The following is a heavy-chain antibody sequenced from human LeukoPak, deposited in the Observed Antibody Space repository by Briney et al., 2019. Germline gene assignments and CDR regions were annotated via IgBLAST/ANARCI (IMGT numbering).Heavy chain of an antibody. CDR3: ACPSGNHLYSFDY. CDR2: LHHSENT. Sequence: SETLSLTCSVSGYSISNFNYWGWIRQPPGKGLEWIGSLHHSENTYYNSSLESRVTISVDTSKNQFSLKLSSVTAADTAVYYCACPSGNHLYSFDYWGQGTLVTVSS. CDR1: GYSISNFNY. V-gene: IGHV4-38-2*01. D-gene: IGHD1-14*01. J-gene: IGHJ4*02.